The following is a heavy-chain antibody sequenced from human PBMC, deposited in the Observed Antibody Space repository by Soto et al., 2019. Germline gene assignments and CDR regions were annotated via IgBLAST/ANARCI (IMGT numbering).Heavy chain of an antibody. J-gene: IGHJ5*02. V-gene: IGHV3-74*01. CDR1: GFTFSSYW. D-gene: IGHD3-10*01. CDR2: INSDGSST. CDR3: ARDPSLLWFGESPRFDP. Sequence: GGSLRLSCAASGFTFSSYWMHWVRQAPGKVLVWVSRINSDGSSTSYADPVKGRFTISRDNAKNTLYLQMNSLRAEDTAVYYCARDPSLLWFGESPRFDPWCQGTLVTVSS.